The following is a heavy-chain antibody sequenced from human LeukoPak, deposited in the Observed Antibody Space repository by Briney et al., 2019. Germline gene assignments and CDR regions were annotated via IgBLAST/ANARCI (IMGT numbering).Heavy chain of an antibody. CDR3: ARDTYYYVSSGYYVYYFDY. Sequence: GGSLRLSCAASGFTFSSYEMNWVRQAPGKGLEWVSYISSSGSTIYYADSVKGRFTISRDNAKDSPYLQMNSLRAEDTAVYYCARDTYYYVSSGYYVYYFDYWGQGTLVTVSS. D-gene: IGHD3-22*01. V-gene: IGHV3-48*03. J-gene: IGHJ4*02. CDR2: ISSSGSTI. CDR1: GFTFSSYE.